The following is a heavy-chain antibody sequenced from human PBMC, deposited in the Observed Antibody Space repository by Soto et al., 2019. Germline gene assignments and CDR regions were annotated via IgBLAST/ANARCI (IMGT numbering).Heavy chain of an antibody. V-gene: IGHV1-69*01. CDR2: IITLFGTA. CDR3: ARELGYGDFSAALLD. Sequence: VQLMQSGAEVKQPGSSVKVSCKASGGTFSSHSINWVRQAPGQGLEWMGGIITLFGTANYAQNFQGRVTITADQSTSTAYMELNSLRSDDTAVFYCARELGYGDFSAALLDRGQGTLVTVSS. J-gene: IGHJ4*02. CDR1: GGTFSSHS. D-gene: IGHD4-17*01.